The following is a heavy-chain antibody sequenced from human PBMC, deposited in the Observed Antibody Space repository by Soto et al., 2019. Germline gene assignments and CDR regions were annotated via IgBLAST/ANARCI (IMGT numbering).Heavy chain of an antibody. CDR1: GYTFTIYY. D-gene: IGHD3-22*01. CDR3: ARVSFDSSYYYFDY. J-gene: IGHJ4*02. V-gene: IGHV1-46*01. Sequence: ASVKVSCKASGYTFTIYYMHGVLQSPGQWLEWMGIINPSGGSTSYAQKFQGRVTMTRDTSTSTVYMELSSLRSEDTAAYYCARVSFDSSYYYFDYWGQGTLVTVSS. CDR2: INPSGGST.